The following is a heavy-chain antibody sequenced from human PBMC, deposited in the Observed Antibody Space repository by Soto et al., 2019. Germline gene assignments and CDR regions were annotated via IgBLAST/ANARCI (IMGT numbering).Heavy chain of an antibody. V-gene: IGHV1-46*01. D-gene: IGHD3-22*01. J-gene: IGHJ3*02. CDR3: ARDRSGYYDSSGYPDAFDI. CDR2: INPSGGST. Sequence: ASVKVSCKASGYTFTSYYMPWVRQAPGQGLEWMVIINPSGGSTSYAQKFQGRVTMTRDTSTSTVYMELSSLRSEDTAVYYCARDRSGYYDSSGYPDAFDIWGQ. CDR1: GYTFTSYY.